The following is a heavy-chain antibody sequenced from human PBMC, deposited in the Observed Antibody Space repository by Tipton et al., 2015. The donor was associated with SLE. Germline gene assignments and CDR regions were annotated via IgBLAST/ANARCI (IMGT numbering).Heavy chain of an antibody. CDR2: ISSSDGRT. D-gene: IGHD1-26*01. CDR1: GFTFSSYG. Sequence: FLRLSCAASGFTFSSYGMSWVRQAPAKGLEWVSGISSSDGRTYYADSVKGRFTISRDNSKNTLYLQMNSLRAEDTAVYYCAKTWEHYFHMGVWGKGTTVTVSS. J-gene: IGHJ6*03. CDR3: AKTWEHYFHMGV. V-gene: IGHV3-23*01.